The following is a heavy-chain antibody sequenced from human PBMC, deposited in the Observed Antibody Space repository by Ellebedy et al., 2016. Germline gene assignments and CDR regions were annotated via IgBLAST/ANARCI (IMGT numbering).Heavy chain of an antibody. D-gene: IGHD4-23*01. J-gene: IGHJ5*01. CDR3: ARKADYGGNRNNWFDP. Sequence: ASVKVSXXASGYTFTSYYMHWVRQAPGQGLEWMGIINPSGGSTSYAQKFQGRVTMTRDTSTSTVYMELNSLRAEDTAVYYCARKADYGGNRNNWFDPWGQGTTVTVSS. CDR1: GYTFTSYY. V-gene: IGHV1-46*01. CDR2: INPSGGST.